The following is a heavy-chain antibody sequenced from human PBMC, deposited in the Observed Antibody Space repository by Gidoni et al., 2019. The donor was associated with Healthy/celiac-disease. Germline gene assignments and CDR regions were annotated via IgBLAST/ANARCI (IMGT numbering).Heavy chain of an antibody. V-gene: IGHV1-18*01. CDR1: GYTFTSYG. Sequence: QVQLVQSGAEVKKPGASVKVSCKASGYTFTSYGISWVRQAPGQGLEWMGWISAYNGNTNYAQKLQGRVTMTTDTSTSTAYMELRSLRSDDTAVYYCARYISLRDSSGYYRYDAFDIWGQGTMVTVSS. J-gene: IGHJ3*02. CDR2: ISAYNGNT. CDR3: ARYISLRDSSGYYRYDAFDI. D-gene: IGHD3-22*01.